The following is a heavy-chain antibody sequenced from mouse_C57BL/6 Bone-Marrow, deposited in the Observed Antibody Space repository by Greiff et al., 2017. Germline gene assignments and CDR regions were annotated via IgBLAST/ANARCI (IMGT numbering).Heavy chain of an antibody. CDR1: GFTFSSYA. V-gene: IGHV5-4*01. J-gene: IGHJ1*03. CDR3: ARMCYWYFDV. CDR2: ISDGGSYT. Sequence: EVQGVESGGGLVKPGGSLKLSCAASGFTFSSYAMSWVRQTPEKRLEWVATISDGGSYTYYPDNVKGRFTISRDNAKNNLYLQMRHLKSEDTAMYYCARMCYWYFDVWGTGTTVTVSS.